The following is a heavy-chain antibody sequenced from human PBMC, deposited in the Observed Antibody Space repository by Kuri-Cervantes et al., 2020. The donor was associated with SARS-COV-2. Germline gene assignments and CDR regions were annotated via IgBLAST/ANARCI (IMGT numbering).Heavy chain of an antibody. V-gene: IGHV4-39*07. CDR3: AKVMGRNTMVRGKNPDALDF. Sequence: SETLSLTCAVSGGSISTTNYYWAWIRQPPGKGPEWIASIYYTGSTSYKPSLKTRATISLDTSKNQFSLNLRSVTAADTAVYFCAKVMGRNTMVRGKNPDALDFWGQGTMVTVSS. CDR2: IYYTGST. J-gene: IGHJ3*01. D-gene: IGHD3-10*01. CDR1: GGSISTTNYY.